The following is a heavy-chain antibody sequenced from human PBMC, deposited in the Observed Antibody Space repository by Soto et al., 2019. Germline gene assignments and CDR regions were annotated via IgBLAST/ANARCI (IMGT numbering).Heavy chain of an antibody. CDR3: ANRGYRRGWYLNY. CDR2: TTAITLTP. D-gene: IGHD6-19*01. Sequence: SVKVSCKASGGTFSNYAISLVRQAPGLGLEWMGGTTAITLTPNYAHNFQDRVTITAAESTSIAYKKLSSQKPEVPAVYYSANRGYRRGWYLNYWGQGTLVTVSS. J-gene: IGHJ4*02. V-gene: IGHV1-69*13. CDR1: GGTFSNYA.